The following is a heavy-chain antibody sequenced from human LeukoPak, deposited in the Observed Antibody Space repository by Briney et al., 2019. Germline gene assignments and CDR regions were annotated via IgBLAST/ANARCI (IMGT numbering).Heavy chain of an antibody. CDR1: GFTFRNHG. V-gene: IGHV3-33*01. Sequence: GGSLRLSCAASGFTFRNHGMHWFRQAPGKGLEWVAVIYYDGRDKYYADSLKGRFTVSRDNSENMLFLQMNSLRGEDTAVYYCVRDIKSHYLDYWGQGTLVTVSS. J-gene: IGHJ4*02. CDR2: IYYDGRDK. D-gene: IGHD3-10*01. CDR3: VRDIKSHYLDY.